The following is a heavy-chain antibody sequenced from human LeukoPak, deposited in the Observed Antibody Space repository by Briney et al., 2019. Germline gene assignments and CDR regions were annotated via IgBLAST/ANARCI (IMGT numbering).Heavy chain of an antibody. D-gene: IGHD3-16*01. Sequence: GGSLRLSCAASGFIFTNAYMTWVRQAPGKGLDWVSVISGSGTTTHYSDSVKGRFTISRDNSKNTVYLQMNSLRAEDTAVHYCAKGWQLSFSDYWGQGILVTVSS. CDR3: AKGWQLSFSDY. CDR1: GFIFTNAY. V-gene: IGHV3-23*01. J-gene: IGHJ4*02. CDR2: ISGSGTTT.